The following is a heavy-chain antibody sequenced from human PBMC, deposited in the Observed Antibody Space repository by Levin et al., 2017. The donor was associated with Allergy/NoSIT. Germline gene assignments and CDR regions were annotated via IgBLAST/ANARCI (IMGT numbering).Heavy chain of an antibody. D-gene: IGHD3-22*01. CDR3: ARDGGYYDSSMDFQH. Sequence: SETLSLTCTVSGGSISSYYWSWIRQPPGKGLEWIGYIYYSGSTNYNPSLKSRVTISVDTSKNQFSLKLSSVTAADTAVYYCARDGGYYDSSMDFQHWGQGTLVTVSS. CDR1: GGSISSYY. J-gene: IGHJ1*01. V-gene: IGHV4-59*01. CDR2: IYYSGST.